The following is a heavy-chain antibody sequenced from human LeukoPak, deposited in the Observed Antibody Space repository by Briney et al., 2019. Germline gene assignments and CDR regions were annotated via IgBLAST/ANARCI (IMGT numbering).Heavy chain of an antibody. J-gene: IGHJ5*02. Sequence: SETLSLTCAVSGGSISSGGYSWSWIPQPPGKGLEWLGHIYHSRSTYYNPSLKSRVTISVDRSKDQFSLKLSSVTAADPAVYYCGSVRRGVFLVFDPWGQGTLVTVSS. V-gene: IGHV4-30-2*01. CDR2: IYHSRST. D-gene: IGHD3-10*02. CDR1: GGSISSGGYS. CDR3: GSVRRGVFLVFDP.